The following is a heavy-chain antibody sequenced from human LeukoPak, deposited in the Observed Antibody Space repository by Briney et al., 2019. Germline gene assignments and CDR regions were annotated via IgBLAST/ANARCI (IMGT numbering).Heavy chain of an antibody. V-gene: IGHV4-38-2*02. Sequence: SETLSLTCTVSGYSISSGYYWGWIRQPPGKGLEWIGSIYHSGSTYYNPSLKSRVTISVDTSKNQFSLKLSSVTAADTAVYYCARGGGPYYYDSSGYYQDYWGQGTLVTVSS. J-gene: IGHJ4*02. CDR1: GYSISSGYY. D-gene: IGHD3-22*01. CDR3: ARGGGPYYYDSSGYYQDY. CDR2: IYHSGST.